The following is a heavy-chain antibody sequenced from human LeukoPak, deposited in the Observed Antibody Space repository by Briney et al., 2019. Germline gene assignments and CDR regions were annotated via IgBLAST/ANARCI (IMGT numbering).Heavy chain of an antibody. CDR3: ARDSLVYSGSYHLGDAFDI. CDR1: GDSVSSNSAA. Sequence: SHTLSLTCPISGDSVSSNSAAWNWIPQSPSRGLEWLGKTYYRSKWYNDYAVSVKSRITINPDTSKNKFSLQVNSVTPEDTGVYYCARDSLVYSGSYHLGDAFDIWGQGTMVTVSS. J-gene: IGHJ3*02. CDR2: TYYRSKWYN. V-gene: IGHV6-1*01. D-gene: IGHD1-26*01.